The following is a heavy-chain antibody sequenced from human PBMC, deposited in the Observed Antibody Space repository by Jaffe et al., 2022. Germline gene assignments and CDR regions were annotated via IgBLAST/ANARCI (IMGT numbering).Heavy chain of an antibody. Sequence: EVQLVESGGGLVQPGRSLRLSCTASGFTFGDYAMSWFRQAPGKGLEWVGFIRSKAYGGTTEYAASVKGRFTISRDDSKSIAYLQMNSLKTEDTAVYYCTRGPWEGITFITTQDTCYFDYWGQGTLVTVSS. CDR2: IRSKAYGGTT. V-gene: IGHV3-49*03. CDR1: GFTFGDYA. D-gene: IGHD3-3*01. CDR3: TRGPWEGITFITTQDTCYFDY. J-gene: IGHJ4*02.